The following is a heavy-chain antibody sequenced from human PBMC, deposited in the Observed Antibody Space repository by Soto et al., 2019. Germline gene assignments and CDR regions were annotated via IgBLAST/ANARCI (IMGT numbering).Heavy chain of an antibody. Sequence: EVQLVESGGGLVKPGGSLRLSCAASGFTFSNAWMSWVRQAPGKGLEWVGRIKSKTDGGTTDYAAPVKGRFTISRDDSKNTLYLQMNSLKTEDTAVYYCTTEPPFGGSFDYGGQGTLVTVSS. V-gene: IGHV3-15*01. CDR3: TTEPPFGGSFDY. CDR2: IKSKTDGGTT. CDR1: GFTFSNAW. D-gene: IGHD2-15*01. J-gene: IGHJ4*02.